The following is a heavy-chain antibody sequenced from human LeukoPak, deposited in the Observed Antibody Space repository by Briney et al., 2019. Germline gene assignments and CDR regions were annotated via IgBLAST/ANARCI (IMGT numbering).Heavy chain of an antibody. V-gene: IGHV4-39*07. CDR3: ARGVAAAGTSFGSYWFDP. CDR1: GGSISSSSYY. D-gene: IGHD6-13*01. J-gene: IGHJ5*02. Sequence: SETLSLTCISGGSISSSSYYWGWIRQPPGKGLEWIGSIYYSGGTYYNPSLKSRVTISVDTSKNQFSLKLSSVTAADTAVYYCARGVAAAGTSFGSYWFDPWGQGTLVTVSS. CDR2: IYYSGGT.